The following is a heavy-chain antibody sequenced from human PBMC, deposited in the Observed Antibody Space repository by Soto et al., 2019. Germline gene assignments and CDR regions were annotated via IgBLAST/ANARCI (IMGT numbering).Heavy chain of an antibody. D-gene: IGHD3-22*01. CDR2: ISSSSSYI. V-gene: IGHV3-21*01. CDR3: ARDYYYDSSGYYAGFDY. Sequence: GGSLRLSCAASGFTFSSYSMNWVRQAPGKGLEWVSSISSSSSYIYYADSVKGRFTISRDNAKNSLYLQMNSLRAEDTAVYHCARDYYYDSSGYYAGFDYWGQGTLVTVSS. CDR1: GFTFSSYS. J-gene: IGHJ4*02.